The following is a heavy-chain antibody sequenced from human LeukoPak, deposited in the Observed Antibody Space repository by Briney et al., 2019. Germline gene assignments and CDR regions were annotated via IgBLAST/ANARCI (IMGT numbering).Heavy chain of an antibody. V-gene: IGHV3-74*01. CDR2: IKGDGSHT. CDR1: GFTFSSYW. D-gene: IGHD1-14*01. Sequence: GGSLRLSCAASGFTFSSYWMHWVRQAPGKGLVWVSRIKGDGSHTIYADSVKGRFTISRDNAKKTLYLQMKSLRAEDTAVYYCVRDWDHFASHSWGRGTRVTVSS. CDR3: VRDWDHFASHS. J-gene: IGHJ4*02.